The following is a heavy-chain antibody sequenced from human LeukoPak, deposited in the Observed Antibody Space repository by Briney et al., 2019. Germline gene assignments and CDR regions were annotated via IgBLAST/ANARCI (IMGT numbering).Heavy chain of an antibody. CDR2: IHYSGST. Sequence: SETLSLTCTVSSGSISGYYWSWIRQPPGKGLEWIGHIHYSGSTSYNPSLKSRVTISLDTSKNQLFLKLTSVTAADTAIYYCARLTPYSSWFIHYWGQGTLVTVAS. D-gene: IGHD6-13*01. CDR3: ARLTPYSSWFIHY. J-gene: IGHJ4*02. CDR1: SGSISGYY. V-gene: IGHV4-59*08.